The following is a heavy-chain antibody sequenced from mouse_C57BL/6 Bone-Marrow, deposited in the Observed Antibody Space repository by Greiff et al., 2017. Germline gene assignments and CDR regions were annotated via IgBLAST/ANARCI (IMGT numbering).Heavy chain of an antibody. CDR2: IHPNSGST. J-gene: IGHJ3*01. V-gene: IGHV1-64*01. D-gene: IGHD4-1*01. CDR1: GYTFTSYW. CDR3: ARSRLTGPFAY. Sequence: QVQLQQPGAELVKPGASVTLSCKASGYTFTSYWMHWVQQRPGQGLEWIGMIHPNSGSTNYKEKFKSKATLTVEKSSSTAYLQLSSLTSEDSAVYYCARSRLTGPFAYWGQGTLVTVSA.